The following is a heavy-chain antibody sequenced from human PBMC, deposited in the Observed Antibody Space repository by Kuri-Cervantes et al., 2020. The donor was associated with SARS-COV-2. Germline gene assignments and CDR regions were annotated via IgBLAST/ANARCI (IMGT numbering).Heavy chain of an antibody. J-gene: IGHJ3*02. CDR2: MNPNSGNT. CDR1: GYTFTSYD. D-gene: IGHD5-18*01. CDR3: ARLGTRGYSYGYPLGTFDI. V-gene: IGHV1-8*01. Sequence: ASVQVSCKASGYTFTSYDINWVRQATGQGLEWMGWMNPNSGNTGYAQKFQGRVTMTRNTSISTAYMELSSLRSEDTAVYYCARLGTRGYSYGYPLGTFDIWGQGTMVTVSS.